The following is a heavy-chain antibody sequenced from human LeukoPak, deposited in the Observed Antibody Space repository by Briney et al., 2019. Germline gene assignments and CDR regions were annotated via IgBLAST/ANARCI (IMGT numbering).Heavy chain of an antibody. V-gene: IGHV3-23*01. CDR1: GFTFTSYA. CDR3: AKPRPSYSSSWYDH. Sequence: GGSLRLSCAASGFTFTSYAMSWVRQAPGKGLEWVSAISGSGGSTYYADSVKGRFTISRDNSKNTLYLQMNSLRAEDTAVYYCAKPRPSYSSSWYDHWGQGILVTVSS. D-gene: IGHD6-13*01. J-gene: IGHJ5*02. CDR2: ISGSGGST.